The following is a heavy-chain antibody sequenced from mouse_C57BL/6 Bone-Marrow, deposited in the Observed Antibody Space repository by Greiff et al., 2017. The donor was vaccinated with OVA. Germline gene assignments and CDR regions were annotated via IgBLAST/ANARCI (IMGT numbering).Heavy chain of an antibody. J-gene: IGHJ2*01. D-gene: IGHD2-12*01. CDR1: GFSLSTFGMG. CDR2: IWWDDDK. CDR3: ARIASSYDTEVHFDY. V-gene: IGHV8-8*01. Sequence: QVTLKESGPGILQPSQTLSLTCSFSGFSLSTFGMGVGWIRQPSGKGLEWLAHIWWDDDKYYNPALKSRLTISKDTSKDQLFLKIANVDTADTATYYCARIASSYDTEVHFDYWGQGTTLTVSS.